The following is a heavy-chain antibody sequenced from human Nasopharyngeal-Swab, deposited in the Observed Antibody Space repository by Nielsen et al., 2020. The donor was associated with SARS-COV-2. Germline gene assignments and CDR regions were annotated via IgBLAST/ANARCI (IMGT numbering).Heavy chain of an antibody. J-gene: IGHJ4*02. CDR2: INPSGGST. CDR1: GYIFTRYY. CDR3: ARGARFAVDYFDY. V-gene: IGHV1-46*01. Sequence: ASVKVSCKASGYIFTRYYMHWVRQPPGQGLEWMGIINPSGGSTSYAQKFQGRVKMTRDTSTSTLYMELSSLRFEDTAVYYCARGARFAVDYFDYWGQGTLVTVSS. D-gene: IGHD6-19*01.